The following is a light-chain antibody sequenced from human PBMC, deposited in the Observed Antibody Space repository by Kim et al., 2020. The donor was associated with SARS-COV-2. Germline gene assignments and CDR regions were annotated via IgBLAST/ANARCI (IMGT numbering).Light chain of an antibody. J-gene: IGKJ4*01. CDR3: QQFNSYPT. CDR1: QGISSA. Sequence: AIQLTQSPSSLSASVGDRVTITCRASQGISSALAWYQQKPGKAPKLLIYDASSLESGVPSRFRGSGSGTDFTLTISSLQPEDFATYYCQQFNSYPTFGGGTKLEI. CDR2: DAS. V-gene: IGKV1-13*02.